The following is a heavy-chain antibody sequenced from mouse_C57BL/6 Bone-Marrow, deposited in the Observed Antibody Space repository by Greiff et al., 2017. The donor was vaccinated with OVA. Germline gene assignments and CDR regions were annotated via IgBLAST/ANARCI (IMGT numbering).Heavy chain of an antibody. CDR2: IDPSDSYT. D-gene: IGHD4-1*01. CDR3: ARLGGTMDFDY. Sequence: QVQLQQPGAELVRPGTSVKLSCKASGYTFTSYWMHWVKQRPGQGLEWIGVIDPSDSYTNYNQKFKGKATLTVDTSSSTAYMQLSSLTSEDSAVYYCARLGGTMDFDYWGQGTTLTVSS. V-gene: IGHV1-59*01. CDR1: GYTFTSYW. J-gene: IGHJ2*01.